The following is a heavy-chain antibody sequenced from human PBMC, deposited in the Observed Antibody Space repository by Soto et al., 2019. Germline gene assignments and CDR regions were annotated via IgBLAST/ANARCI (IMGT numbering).Heavy chain of an antibody. Sequence: SETLSLTCTVSGGSISSGDYYWSWIRQPPGTGLEWIGYIYYSGSTYYNPSLESRVTISVDTYKNQFSLKLSSVTAADTAVYYCARADSSGYSYFDYWGQGSLVTVSS. CDR3: ARADSSGYSYFDY. CDR2: IYYSGST. V-gene: IGHV4-30-4*01. D-gene: IGHD3-22*01. CDR1: GGSISSGDYY. J-gene: IGHJ4*02.